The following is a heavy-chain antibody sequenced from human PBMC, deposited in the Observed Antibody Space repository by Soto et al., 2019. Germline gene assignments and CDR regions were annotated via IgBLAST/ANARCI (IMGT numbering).Heavy chain of an antibody. CDR2: IIPIFGTA. V-gene: IGHV1-69*06. Sequence: SVKVSGKASGCTFSSYAISCVRQAPGQGLEWMGGIIPIFGTANYAQKFQGRVTITADKSTSTAYMELSSLRSEDTAVYYCARAARFWSGSYGMGVWGQGTTVTVSS. CDR3: ARAARFWSGSYGMGV. D-gene: IGHD3-3*01. CDR1: GCTFSSYA. J-gene: IGHJ6*02.